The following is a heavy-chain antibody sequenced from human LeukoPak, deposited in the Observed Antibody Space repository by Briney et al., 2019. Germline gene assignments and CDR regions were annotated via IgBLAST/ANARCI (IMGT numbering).Heavy chain of an antibody. Sequence: SETLSLTCDVSGGSVTSTNWWTWVRQPPGKGLEWIGSIYYSGSTYYNPSLKSRVTISVDTSKNQFSLKLSSVTAADTAVYYCARAVWFTMVRGGRYFDYWGQGTLVTVSS. CDR2: IYYSGST. D-gene: IGHD3-10*01. V-gene: IGHV4-39*01. J-gene: IGHJ4*02. CDR3: ARAVWFTMVRGGRYFDY. CDR1: GGSVTSTNW.